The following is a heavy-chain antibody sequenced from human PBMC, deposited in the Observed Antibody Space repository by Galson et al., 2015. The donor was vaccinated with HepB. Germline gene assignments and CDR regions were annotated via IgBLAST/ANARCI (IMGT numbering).Heavy chain of an antibody. CDR1: GGTFSSYA. D-gene: IGHD2-2*02. J-gene: IGHJ6*02. V-gene: IGHV1-69*13. Sequence: SVKVSCKASGGTFSSYAISWVRQAPGQGLEWMGRIIPIFGTANYAQKFQGRVTITADESTSTAYMELSSLGSEDTAVYYCARGDNEYQLLYQNYYYYGMDVWGQGTTVTVSS. CDR3: ARGDNEYQLLYQNYYYYGMDV. CDR2: IIPIFGTA.